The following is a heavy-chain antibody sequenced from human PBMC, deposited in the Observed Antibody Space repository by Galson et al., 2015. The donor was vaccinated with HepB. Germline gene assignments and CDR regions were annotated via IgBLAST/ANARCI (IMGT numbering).Heavy chain of an antibody. CDR3: ARGGTQLRFLYNWFDP. J-gene: IGHJ5*02. Sequence: SVKVSCKASGYTFTSYAMHWVRQAPGQRLEWMGWINAGNGNTKYSQKFQGRVTITRDTSASTAYMELSSLRSEDTAVYYCARGGTQLRFLYNWFDPWGQGTLVTVSS. CDR2: INAGNGNT. V-gene: IGHV1-3*01. D-gene: IGHD3-3*01. CDR1: GYTFTSYA.